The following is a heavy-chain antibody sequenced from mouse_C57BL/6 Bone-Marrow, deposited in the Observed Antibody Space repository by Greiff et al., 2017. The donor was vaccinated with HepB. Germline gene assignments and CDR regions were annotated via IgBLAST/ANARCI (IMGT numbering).Heavy chain of an antibody. CDR2: ILPGSGNT. CDR3: ASTYYYGSSHWYLDV. Sequence: QVQLQQSGAELMKPGASVKLSCKATGYTFTGYWIEWVKQRPGHGLEWIGEILPGSGNTNYNEKFKGKATFTADTSSNTAYMQLSSLTTEDSAIYYCASTYYYGSSHWYLDVWGTGTTVTVSS. J-gene: IGHJ1*03. D-gene: IGHD1-1*01. V-gene: IGHV1-9*01. CDR1: GYTFTGYW.